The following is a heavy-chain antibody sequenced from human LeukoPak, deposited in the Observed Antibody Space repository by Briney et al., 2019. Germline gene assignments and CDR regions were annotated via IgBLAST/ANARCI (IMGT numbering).Heavy chain of an antibody. CDR2: IYYSGNT. D-gene: IGHD3-10*01. V-gene: IGHV4-59*08. Sequence: SETLSLTCTVSGGSITTYSWSWIRQPPGKGLEWIGYIYYSGNTNYNPSLKSRVTMSVDTSKNQFSLKLRSVTVADTAVYYCARLIYGSGSYYKDYWGQGTLVTVSS. CDR3: ARLIYGSGSYYKDY. J-gene: IGHJ4*02. CDR1: GGSITTYS.